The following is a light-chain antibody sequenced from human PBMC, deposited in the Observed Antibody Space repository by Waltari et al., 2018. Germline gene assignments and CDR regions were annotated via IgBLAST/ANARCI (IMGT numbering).Light chain of an antibody. V-gene: IGLV3-1*01. J-gene: IGLJ2*01. CDR2: QDD. Sequence: SYDLRQPPSVSVSPGQTASITCSGSKLGDKYASWYQQKPGQSPVLVIYQDDQRPSEIPERFSGSNSGNTATLTISETQAMDEADYYCQAWDSNIVVFGGGTKLTVL. CDR3: QAWDSNIVV. CDR1: KLGDKY.